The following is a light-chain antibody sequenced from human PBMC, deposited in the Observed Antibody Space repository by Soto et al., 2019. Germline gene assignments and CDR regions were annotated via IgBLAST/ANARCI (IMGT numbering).Light chain of an antibody. CDR3: CSYAGSSTLYV. V-gene: IGLV2-11*01. J-gene: IGLJ1*01. CDR2: DVS. Sequence: QSVLTQPRSVSGSPGQSVTISCTGTSSDVGGYNYVSWYQQHPGKAPKLMIYDVSKRPSGVPDRFSGSKSGNTASLTISGLQAEDEADYYCCSYAGSSTLYVFGTGTKLTVL. CDR1: SSDVGGYNY.